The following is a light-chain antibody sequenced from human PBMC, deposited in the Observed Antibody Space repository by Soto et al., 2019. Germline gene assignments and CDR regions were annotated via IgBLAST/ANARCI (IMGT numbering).Light chain of an antibody. V-gene: IGLV2-14*01. CDR1: SSDVGTYNY. J-gene: IGLJ3*02. Sequence: QSALTQPASVSGSPGQSITISCTGTSSDVGTYNYVSWYQHRPGKAPKLMIYDVSYRPSGVSNRFSGSKSANTASLTISGYQAGDEADYNCRLFTTSNTQVFGGG. CDR3: RLFTTSNTQV. CDR2: DVS.